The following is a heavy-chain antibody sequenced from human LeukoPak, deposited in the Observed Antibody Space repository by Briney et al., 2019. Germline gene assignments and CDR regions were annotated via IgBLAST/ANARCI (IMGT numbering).Heavy chain of an antibody. CDR2: IKQDGSEK. CDR3: ARLSSRYRSVFDY. J-gene: IGHJ4*02. D-gene: IGHD6-13*01. Sequence: GGSLRLSCAASGFTFSSYWMSWVRQAPGKGLEWVANIKQDGSEKYYVDSVKGRFTIARDNAKNSLYLQMNSLRAEDTAVYYCARLSSRYRSVFDYWGQGTLVTVSS. CDR1: GFTFSSYW. V-gene: IGHV3-7*01.